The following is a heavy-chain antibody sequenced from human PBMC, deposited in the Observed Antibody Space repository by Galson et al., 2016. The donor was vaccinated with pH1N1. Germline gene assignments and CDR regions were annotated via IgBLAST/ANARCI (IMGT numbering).Heavy chain of an antibody. CDR2: VYPGDSDP. CDR3: ARYRYGYKITASFDH. J-gene: IGHJ4*02. V-gene: IGHV5-51*01. CDR1: GYSFTGYW. D-gene: IGHD5-24*01. Sequence: QSGAEVKKSGESLKISCRSSGYSFTGYWLAWVRQVPGNVLEWMGFVYPGDSDPRYSRSFEGQVTISAYNSINTAYLQWISPKASDTAIYYCARYRYGYKITASFDHWGQGTLVTVSS.